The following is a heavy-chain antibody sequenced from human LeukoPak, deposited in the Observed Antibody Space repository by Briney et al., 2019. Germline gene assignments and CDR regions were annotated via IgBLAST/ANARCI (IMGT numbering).Heavy chain of an antibody. CDR1: GGTFSSYA. V-gene: IGHV1-69*04. Sequence: SANVSSKPSGGTFSSYAISAVRPPPGQGLERMVRIIPILGIATNAQQFQGRATITADKSTSTAYMQLSSLRPEDTAVYYCAGDSYDSSGDYSHSGAFDIWGQGTMVTVSS. CDR2: IIPILGIA. D-gene: IGHD3-22*01. CDR3: AGDSYDSSGDYSHSGAFDI. J-gene: IGHJ3*02.